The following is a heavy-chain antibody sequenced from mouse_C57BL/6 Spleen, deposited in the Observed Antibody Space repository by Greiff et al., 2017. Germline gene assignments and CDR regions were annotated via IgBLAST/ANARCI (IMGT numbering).Heavy chain of an antibody. D-gene: IGHD1-1*01. CDR1: GYTFTSYW. CDR2: IYPGSGST. CDR3: ARGGYGSRGAMYY. J-gene: IGHJ4*01. Sequence: QVQLQQPGAELVKPGASVKMSCKASGYTFTSYWITWVKQRPGQGLEWIGDIYPGSGSTNYNEKFKSKATMTVDTSSSTAYMQLSSLTSEDSAVYYCARGGYGSRGAMYYWGQGTSVTVSS. V-gene: IGHV1-55*01.